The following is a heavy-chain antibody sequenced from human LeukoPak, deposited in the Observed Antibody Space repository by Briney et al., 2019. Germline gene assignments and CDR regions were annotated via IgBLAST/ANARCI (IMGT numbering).Heavy chain of an antibody. V-gene: IGHV4-38-2*02. CDR1: GYSISSGYY. D-gene: IGHD3/OR15-3a*01. J-gene: IGHJ5*02. Sequence: SETLSLTCTVSGYSISSGYYWGWIRQPPGKGLEWIGSIYHSGSTYYNPSLKSRVTISVDTSKNQFSLKLSSVTAADTAVYYCARAKSGGLDFPEHWFDPWGQGTLVTVSS. CDR2: IYHSGST. CDR3: ARAKSGGLDFPEHWFDP.